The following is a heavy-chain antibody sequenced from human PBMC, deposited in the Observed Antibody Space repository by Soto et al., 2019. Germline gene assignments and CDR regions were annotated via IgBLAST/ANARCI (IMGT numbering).Heavy chain of an antibody. V-gene: IGHV5-51*01. Sequence: RGESLKISCKASGYSFTNYWIGWVRQMPGKGLEWMGIIYPGDSDTRYSPSFQGQVTISVDKSINTAYLQWNSLKASDTAMYYCARPYSSSYVMDVWGQGTTVTVSS. D-gene: IGHD6-6*01. CDR2: IYPGDSDT. J-gene: IGHJ6*02. CDR1: GYSFTNYW. CDR3: ARPYSSSYVMDV.